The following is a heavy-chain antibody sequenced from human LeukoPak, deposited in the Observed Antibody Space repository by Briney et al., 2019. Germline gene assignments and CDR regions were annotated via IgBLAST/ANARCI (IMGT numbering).Heavy chain of an antibody. J-gene: IGHJ5*02. D-gene: IGHD6-13*01. V-gene: IGHV4-59*02. Sequence: SSETLSLTCSVSGGSVSGYYWSWIRQPPGKGLEWIGYIYYSGSINYNPSLKNRVTISVDTSKNQFSLKLSSVTAADTAVYYCARGYTSGWSNWFDPWGRGTLVTVSS. CDR3: ARGYTSGWSNWFDP. CDR1: GGSVSGYY. CDR2: IYYSGSI.